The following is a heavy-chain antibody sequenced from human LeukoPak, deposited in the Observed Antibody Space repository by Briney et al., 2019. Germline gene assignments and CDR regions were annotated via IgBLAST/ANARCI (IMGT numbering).Heavy chain of an antibody. J-gene: IGHJ6*03. V-gene: IGHV1-46*01. CDR2: INPSGGST. CDR3: ARDGGQENDDILTGFSYYYSMDV. Sequence: GASVNVSCKASGYTFTSYYIHWVRQAPGQGLEWMGLINPSGGSTKFAQKFQGRVTMTRDMSTSTVYMELSSLRAEDTAVYYCARDGGQENDDILTGFSYYYSMDVWGKGTTATVSS. CDR1: GYTFTSYY. D-gene: IGHD3-9*01.